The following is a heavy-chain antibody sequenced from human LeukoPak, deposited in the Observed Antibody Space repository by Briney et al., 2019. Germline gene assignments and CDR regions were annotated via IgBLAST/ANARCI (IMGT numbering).Heavy chain of an antibody. CDR2: IYHSGST. V-gene: IGHV4-59*01. CDR1: GGSISSYY. Sequence: SETLSLTCTVSGGSISSYYWSWIRQPPGKGLEWIGYIYHSGSTNYNPSLKSRVTISVDTSKNQFSLKLSSVTAADTAVYYCARAYGVHYGMDVWGQGTTVTVSS. CDR3: ARAYGVHYGMDV. D-gene: IGHD4-17*01. J-gene: IGHJ6*02.